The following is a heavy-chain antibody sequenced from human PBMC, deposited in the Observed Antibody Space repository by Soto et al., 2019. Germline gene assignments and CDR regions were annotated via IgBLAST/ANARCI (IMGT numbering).Heavy chain of an antibody. CDR2: IYPGDSDT. V-gene: IGHV5-51*01. J-gene: IGHJ4*02. CDR3: ARHGAYYDSSGYYYTQGSDY. CDR1: GYSFTSYW. D-gene: IGHD3-22*01. Sequence: GESLKISCKGSGYSFTSYWIGGVRQMPGKGLEWMGIIYPGDSDTRYSPSFQGQVTISADKSISTAYLQWSSLKASDTAMYYCARHGAYYDSSGYYYTQGSDYWGQGTLVTVSS.